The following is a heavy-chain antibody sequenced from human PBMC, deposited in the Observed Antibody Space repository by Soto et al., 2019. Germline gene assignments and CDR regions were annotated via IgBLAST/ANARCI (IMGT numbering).Heavy chain of an antibody. CDR2: TNGRSNYV. V-gene: IGHV3-21*04. D-gene: IGHD1-26*01. CDR3: AREDGVVGSSSTFDH. Sequence: EVQVVESGGGLVKAGGSLRLSCVFSGFTFSTYTMNWVRQAPGKGLEWVSSTNGRSNYVYYADSVKGRFTISRDNAKNSLYLQMNRLRAEDTAIYYCAREDGVVGSSSTFDHWGLGTLVTVSS. CDR1: GFTFSTYT. J-gene: IGHJ4*02.